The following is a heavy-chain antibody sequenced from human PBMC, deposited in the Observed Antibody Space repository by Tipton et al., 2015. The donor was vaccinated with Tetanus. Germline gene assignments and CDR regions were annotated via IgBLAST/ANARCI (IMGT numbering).Heavy chain of an antibody. D-gene: IGHD3-3*01. Sequence: TLSLTCTVSGGSISSGGYYWSWIRQHPGKGLEWIGDIYYSGSTYYNPSLKSRVTISVDTSKNQFSLNLNSMAAADTGVYYCARHQSGYFTPFDYWGQGTQVTVSS. V-gene: IGHV4-31*03. CDR2: IYYSGST. J-gene: IGHJ4*02. CDR1: GGSISSGGYY. CDR3: ARHQSGYFTPFDY.